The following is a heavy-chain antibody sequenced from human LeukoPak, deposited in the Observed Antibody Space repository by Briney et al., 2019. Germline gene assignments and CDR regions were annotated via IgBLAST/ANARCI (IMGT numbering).Heavy chain of an antibody. V-gene: IGHV3-23*01. CDR2: ISSSGGNT. CDR3: VPRYSGSWRIDY. J-gene: IGHJ4*02. D-gene: IGHD6-13*01. CDR1: GFTFSDYA. Sequence: GGSLRLSCATSGFTFSDYAMSWVRQAPGKGLEWVSTISSSGGNTYYADSVKGRFTISRDNSKNTLYLQMNSLGAEDTAVYYCVPRYSGSWRIDYWGQGTLVTVSS.